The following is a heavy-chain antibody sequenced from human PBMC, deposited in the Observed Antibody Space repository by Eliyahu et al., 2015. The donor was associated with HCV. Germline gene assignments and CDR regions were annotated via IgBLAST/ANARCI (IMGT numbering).Heavy chain of an antibody. J-gene: IGHJ4*02. V-gene: IGHV3-21*01. CDR2: VSSSSSYV. CDR1: GFPFSSYS. D-gene: IGHD5-18*01. CDR3: ARGNGYNYGPFDF. Sequence: EVHLVESGGGLVKPGGSLRLSCAASGFPFSSYSMNWVRQAPGKGLEWVSLVSSSSSYVYYADSVKGRFTISRDNAKNALYLQMSSLRADDTAVYYCARGNGYNYGPFDFWGQGTLVTVSS.